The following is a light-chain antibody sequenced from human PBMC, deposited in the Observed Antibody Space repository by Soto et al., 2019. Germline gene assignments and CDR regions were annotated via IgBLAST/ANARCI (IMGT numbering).Light chain of an antibody. V-gene: IGKV1-5*03. CDR1: QSISSW. CDR2: KAS. CDR3: QQYNSYPYT. J-gene: IGKJ2*01. Sequence: DIQMTQSPSTLSASVGDRVTITCRASQSISSWLAWYQQIPGKAPKLLIYKASTLEGGVPSRFSGSGSGTVFTLTISSLQPDDFATYYCQQYNSYPYTFGQGTKLEIK.